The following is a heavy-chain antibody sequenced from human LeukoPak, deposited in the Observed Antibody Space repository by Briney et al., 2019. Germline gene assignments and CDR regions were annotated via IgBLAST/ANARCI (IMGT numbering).Heavy chain of an antibody. V-gene: IGHV4-4*02. CDR2: IYHSGST. CDR3: ARERGVVTVTADSLLNGYFDL. CDR1: GGSISSSNW. Sequence: PSETLSLTCAVSGGSISSSNWWSWVRQPPGKGLEWIGEIYHSGSTNYNPSLKSRVTISVDKSKNQFSLKLSSVTAADTAVYYCARERGVVTVTADSLLNGYFDLWGRGTLVTVSS. J-gene: IGHJ2*01. D-gene: IGHD2-21*02.